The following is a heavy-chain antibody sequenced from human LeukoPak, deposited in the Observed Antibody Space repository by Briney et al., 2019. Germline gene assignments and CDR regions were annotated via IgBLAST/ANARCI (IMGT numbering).Heavy chain of an antibody. D-gene: IGHD5-24*01. CDR2: MNPNSGNT. Sequence: GASVKVSCKASGYTFTSYDINWVRQATGQGVEWMGWMNPNSGNTGYAQKFQGRVTMTRNTSISTAYMELSSLRSEDTAVNYCARRRDGYLDDFAIWGEGTMVTVSS. CDR3: ARRRDGYLDDFAI. V-gene: IGHV1-8*01. CDR1: GYTFTSYD. J-gene: IGHJ3*02.